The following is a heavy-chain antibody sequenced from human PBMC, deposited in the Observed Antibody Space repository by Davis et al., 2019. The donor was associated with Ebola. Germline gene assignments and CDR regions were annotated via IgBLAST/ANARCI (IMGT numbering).Heavy chain of an antibody. Sequence: PSETLSLTCAVYGGSFSGYYWSWIRQPPGKGLEWIGEINHSGSTNYNPSLKSRVTISVDTSKNQFSLKLSSVTAADTAVYYCARGLDRGYYSDYWGQGTLVTVSS. V-gene: IGHV4-34*01. D-gene: IGHD3-22*01. CDR2: INHSGST. CDR3: ARGLDRGYYSDY. J-gene: IGHJ4*02. CDR1: GGSFSGYY.